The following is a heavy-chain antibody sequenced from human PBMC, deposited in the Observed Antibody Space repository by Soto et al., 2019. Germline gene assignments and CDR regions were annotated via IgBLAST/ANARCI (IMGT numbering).Heavy chain of an antibody. V-gene: IGHV3-23*01. Sequence: GSLRLSCAASGFTFSSYAMSWVRQAPGKGLEWVSAISGSGGSTYYADSVKGRFTISRDNSKNTLYLQMNSLRAEDTAVYFVSRSRYYYYGMDVWGQGTTVTVSS. CDR3: SRSRYYYYGMDV. J-gene: IGHJ6*02. D-gene: IGHD2-15*01. CDR1: GFTFSSYA. CDR2: ISGSGGST.